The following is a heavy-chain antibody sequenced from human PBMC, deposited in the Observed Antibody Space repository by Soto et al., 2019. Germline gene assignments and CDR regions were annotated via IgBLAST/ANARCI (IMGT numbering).Heavy chain of an antibody. CDR1: GFTFSGYW. Sequence: PGGSLRLSCSASGFTFSGYWMTWVRQAPGKGLEWVANIKEDGSEKYYVDSVKGRFTISRDNPKNSLYLQMNSLRADDTAVYYCARPLYGSGSVWFDPWGQGTLATVSS. D-gene: IGHD3-10*01. CDR3: ARPLYGSGSVWFDP. V-gene: IGHV3-7*03. CDR2: IKEDGSEK. J-gene: IGHJ5*02.